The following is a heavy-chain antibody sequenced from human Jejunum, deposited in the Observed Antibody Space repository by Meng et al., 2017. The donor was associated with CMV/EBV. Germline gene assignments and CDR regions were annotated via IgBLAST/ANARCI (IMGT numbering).Heavy chain of an antibody. CDR2: IRRDGSEK. CDR3: SRGNRDSKYYAVDV. D-gene: IGHD3-22*01. J-gene: IGHJ6*02. Sequence: FTLNTYVMGWVRQAPGKGLEWVANIRRDGSEKYYVDSVKGRFTISRDNAKNTLYLQMNSLRAEDTALYYCSRGNRDSKYYAVDVWGQGTKVTVSS. CDR1: FTLNTYV. V-gene: IGHV3-7*01.